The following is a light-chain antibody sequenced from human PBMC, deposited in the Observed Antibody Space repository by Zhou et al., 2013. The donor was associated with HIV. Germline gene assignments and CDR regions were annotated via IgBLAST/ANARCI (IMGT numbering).Light chain of an antibody. CDR2: DAS. Sequence: EILMTQSPATLSVSPGERATLSCRASQSFRTYLAWYQQKPGQAPRLLIFDASTRATGIPDRFSGSGSGTDFTLTISRLEPEDFAVYYCQQYGSSPSTFGQGTKVEIK. J-gene: IGKJ1*01. CDR1: QSFRTY. V-gene: IGKV3-20*01. CDR3: QQYGSSPST.